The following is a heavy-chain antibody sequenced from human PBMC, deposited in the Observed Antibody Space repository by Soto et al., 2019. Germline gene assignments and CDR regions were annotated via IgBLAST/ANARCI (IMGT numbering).Heavy chain of an antibody. CDR2: INAGNGNT. D-gene: IGHD3-16*01. CDR3: ARDLSGWGLTNGHFGVDV. CDR1: GYTFANYA. Sequence: QVRLVQSGTEVKKPGASVMVSCKATGYTFANYAIHWVRQAPGQDFEWMGWINAGNGNTRNSQKFQGRVTFTRDPSATTAHMEVGSMRFEDTAVYYGARDLSGWGLTNGHFGVDVWGQGTTVIVSS. J-gene: IGHJ6*02. V-gene: IGHV1-3*01.